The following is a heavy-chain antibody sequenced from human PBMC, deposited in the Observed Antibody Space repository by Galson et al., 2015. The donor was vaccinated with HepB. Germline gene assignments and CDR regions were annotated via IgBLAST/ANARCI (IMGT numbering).Heavy chain of an antibody. CDR2: ISSSGSTI. CDR3: ARDKRYQLGDYYMDV. D-gene: IGHD2-2*01. CDR1: GFTFSDYY. Sequence: SLRLSCAASGFTFSDYYMSWIRQAPGKGLEWVSYISSSGSTIYYADSVKGRFTISRDNAKNSLYLQMNSLRAEDTAVYYCARDKRYQLGDYYMDVWGKGTTVTASS. J-gene: IGHJ6*03. V-gene: IGHV3-11*01.